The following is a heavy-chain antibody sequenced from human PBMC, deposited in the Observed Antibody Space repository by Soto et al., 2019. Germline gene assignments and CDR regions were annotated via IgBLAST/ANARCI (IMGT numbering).Heavy chain of an antibody. CDR3: AKDLGYCSGGSCYSSAFDI. V-gene: IGHV3-23*01. Sequence: GGSLRLSCAASGFTFSSYAMSWVRQAPGKGLEWVSAISGSGGSTYYADSVKGRFTISRDNSKNTLYLQMNSLRAEDTAVYYCAKDLGYCSGGSCYSSAFDIWGQGTMVNVSS. J-gene: IGHJ3*02. CDR2: ISGSGGST. CDR1: GFTFSSYA. D-gene: IGHD2-15*01.